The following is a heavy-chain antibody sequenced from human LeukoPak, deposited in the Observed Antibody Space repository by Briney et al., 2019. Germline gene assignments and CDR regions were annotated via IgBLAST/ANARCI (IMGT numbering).Heavy chain of an antibody. CDR1: GFTFSDYY. J-gene: IGHJ5*02. V-gene: IGHV3-11*01. Sequence: GGSLRLSCAASGFTFSDYYMSGIRQAPGKGLEWISYISSSGATIYSADSVKGRFTISRDNTKNSLYLQMNTLRADDTAVYYCARAPKYSSSAWFDPWGQGTLVIVSS. D-gene: IGHD6-13*01. CDR2: ISSSGATI. CDR3: ARAPKYSSSAWFDP.